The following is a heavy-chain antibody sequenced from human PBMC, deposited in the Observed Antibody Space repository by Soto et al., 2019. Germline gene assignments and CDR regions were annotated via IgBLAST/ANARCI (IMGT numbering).Heavy chain of an antibody. Sequence: PSETLSLTCAVSGGSISSSNWWSWVRQPPGKGLEWIGEIYHSGSTNYNPSLKSRVTISVDKSKNQFSLKLSSVTAADTAVYYCARDRVRYYYDSSGYYPGFDYWGQRTLVTVSS. J-gene: IGHJ4*02. CDR2: IYHSGST. CDR3: ARDRVRYYYDSSGYYPGFDY. CDR1: GGSISSSNW. V-gene: IGHV4-4*02. D-gene: IGHD3-22*01.